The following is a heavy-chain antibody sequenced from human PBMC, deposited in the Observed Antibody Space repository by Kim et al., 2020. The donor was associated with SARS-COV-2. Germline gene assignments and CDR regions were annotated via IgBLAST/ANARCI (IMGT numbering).Heavy chain of an antibody. J-gene: IGHJ4*02. D-gene: IGHD2-8*01. CDR3: AREMYEGGGITPYYLDS. CDR1: GGSINGGGFF. Sequence: SETLSLTCIVSGGSINGGGFFWTWIRQLPGKGLEWIGYIYHTGDTYYNPSLQSRLNMSVGTSKTQFSLQLSSVTAADTAIYYCAREMYEGGGITPYYLDSWGQGILVTVSS. V-gene: IGHV4-31*03. CDR2: IYHTGDT.